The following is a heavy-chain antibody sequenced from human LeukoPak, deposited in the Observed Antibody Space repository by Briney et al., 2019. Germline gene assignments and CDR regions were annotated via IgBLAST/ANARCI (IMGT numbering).Heavy chain of an antibody. D-gene: IGHD3-16*01. V-gene: IGHV3-53*01. CDR3: AKDEATSGGGLAS. Sequence: PGGSLRLSCSASGFTVSGTHMSWVRQDPGKGLEWVSAMYTGGTTYYADSVTGRFTVSRDTSRNTLFLHMNSLRAEDTAVYYCAKDEATSGGGLASWGQGTLVIVSS. CDR2: MYTGGTT. CDR1: GFTVSGTH. J-gene: IGHJ5*01.